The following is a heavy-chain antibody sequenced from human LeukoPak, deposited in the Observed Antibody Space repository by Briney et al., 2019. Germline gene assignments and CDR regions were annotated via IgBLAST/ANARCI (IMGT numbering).Heavy chain of an antibody. J-gene: IGHJ6*03. V-gene: IGHV4-38-2*02. Sequence: SETLSLTCTVSGYSINSGYYWGWIRQPPGKGLEWIGSIYHSGSTYYNPSLKSRVTISVDTSKNQFSLKLRSVTAADTAAYYCARVEEGYGSGRRENYYYYYMDVWGKGTTVTISS. CDR1: GYSINSGYY. CDR2: IYHSGST. CDR3: ARVEEGYGSGRRENYYYYYMDV. D-gene: IGHD3-10*01.